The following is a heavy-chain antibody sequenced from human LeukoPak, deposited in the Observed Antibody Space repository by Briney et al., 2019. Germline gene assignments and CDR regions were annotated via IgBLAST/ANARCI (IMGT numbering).Heavy chain of an antibody. J-gene: IGHJ4*02. D-gene: IGHD3-10*01. V-gene: IGHV3-53*01. CDR1: GFTVSSNY. Sequence: PGGSLRLSCAASGFTVSSNYMSWVRQAPGKGLEGVSVIYSGGSTYYADSVKGRFTISRDNSKNTLYLQMNSLRAEDTAVYYCARDPDYYGSGSQPWGQGTLVTVSS. CDR2: IYSGGST. CDR3: ARDPDYYGSGSQP.